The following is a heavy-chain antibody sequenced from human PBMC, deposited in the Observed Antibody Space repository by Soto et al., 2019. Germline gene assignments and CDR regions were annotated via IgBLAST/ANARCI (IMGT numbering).Heavy chain of an antibody. J-gene: IGHJ3*02. Sequence: SVKVSCKASGGTFSSYAISWVRQAPGQGLEWMGGIIPIFGTANYAQKFQGRVTITADESTSTAYMELRSLRSEDTAVYYCAVEFSSSWTDAFDIWGQGKMVTVSS. CDR3: AVEFSSSWTDAFDI. CDR1: GGTFSSYA. D-gene: IGHD6-13*01. V-gene: IGHV1-69*13. CDR2: IIPIFGTA.